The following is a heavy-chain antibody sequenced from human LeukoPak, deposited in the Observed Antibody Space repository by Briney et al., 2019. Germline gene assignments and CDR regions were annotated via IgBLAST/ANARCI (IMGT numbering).Heavy chain of an antibody. V-gene: IGHV4-34*01. CDR3: ARRPDGFDI. Sequence: SETLSLTCAVYGGSFSGYHWSWIRQSPGRGLEWIGQINHGGGTDYNASVQSRVTISIDTARNQFSLRLSSLTAADTAIYYCARRPDGFDIWGQGTTVIVSS. J-gene: IGHJ3*02. CDR1: GGSFSGYH. CDR2: INHGGGT.